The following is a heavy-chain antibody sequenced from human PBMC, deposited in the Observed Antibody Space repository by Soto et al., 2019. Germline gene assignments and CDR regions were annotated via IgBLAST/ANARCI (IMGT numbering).Heavy chain of an antibody. CDR1: GYTFTSYA. CDR3: ARAIGYYGSGSYYDDDAFDI. Sequence: GASVKVSGKASGYTFTSYAMHWVRQAPGQRLEWMGWINAGNGNTKYSQKFQGRVTITRDTSASTAYMELSSLRSEDTAVYYCARAIGYYGSGSYYDDDAFDIWGQGTMVTVSS. J-gene: IGHJ3*02. D-gene: IGHD3-10*01. CDR2: INAGNGNT. V-gene: IGHV1-3*01.